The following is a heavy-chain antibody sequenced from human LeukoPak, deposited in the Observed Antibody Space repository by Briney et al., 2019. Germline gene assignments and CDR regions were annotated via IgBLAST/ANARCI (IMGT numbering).Heavy chain of an antibody. V-gene: IGHV3-21*01. CDR1: GFTFSSYT. CDR3: ARGGIGLFAY. CDR2: ISGSSTYM. J-gene: IGHJ4*02. Sequence: PGGSLRLSCAASGFTFSSYTMNWVRQAPGKGLEWVSSISGSSTYMYNADSVKGRFTISRDNAKNSLYLQMNSLRAEDTAVYYCARGGIGLFAYWGQGTLVTVSS. D-gene: IGHD2/OR15-2a*01.